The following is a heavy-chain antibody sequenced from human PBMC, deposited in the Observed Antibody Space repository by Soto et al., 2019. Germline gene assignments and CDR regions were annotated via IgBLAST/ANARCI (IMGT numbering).Heavy chain of an antibody. CDR2: IIPMFGSP. D-gene: IGHD6-19*01. CDR3: ARGGFVAGLYNAMDA. Sequence: SVKVSCKASGGTLSTNAISWVRQAPGQGLEWMGAIIPMFGSPKYAQKFLGRVTITADNPTSTIYMEMISLTSADTAVYYCARGGFVAGLYNAMDAWGQGTTVTVSS. CDR1: GGTLSTNA. V-gene: IGHV1-69*06. J-gene: IGHJ6*02.